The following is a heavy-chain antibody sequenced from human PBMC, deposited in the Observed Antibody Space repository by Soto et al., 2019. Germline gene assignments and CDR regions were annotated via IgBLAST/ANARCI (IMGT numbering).Heavy chain of an antibody. CDR3: ARSSPYSNYYFDY. Sequence: SLKISCKGSGYSFTSYWISWLRQRPGKGLDWMGKIDPSDSYTNYSPSFQGHVTISADKSISTAYLQWSSLKASDTAMYYCARSSPYSNYYFDYWGQGTLVTVYS. CDR2: IDPSDSYT. D-gene: IGHD4-4*01. J-gene: IGHJ4*02. CDR1: GYSFTSYW. V-gene: IGHV5-10-1*01.